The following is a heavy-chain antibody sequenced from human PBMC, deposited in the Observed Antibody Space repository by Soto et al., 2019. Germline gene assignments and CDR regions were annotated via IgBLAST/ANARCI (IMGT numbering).Heavy chain of an antibody. D-gene: IGHD2-21*02. Sequence: QVQLVQSGAEVKKPGSSVKVSCKASGGTFSSYAISWVLQAPGQGLQWMGGIIPIFGTANYAQKFQGRVTITADESTSTAYKELSSLRSEDTAVYYCARVAAYCGGDCYPDYWGQGTLVTVSS. J-gene: IGHJ4*02. CDR3: ARVAAYCGGDCYPDY. CDR1: GGTFSSYA. V-gene: IGHV1-69*12. CDR2: IIPIFGTA.